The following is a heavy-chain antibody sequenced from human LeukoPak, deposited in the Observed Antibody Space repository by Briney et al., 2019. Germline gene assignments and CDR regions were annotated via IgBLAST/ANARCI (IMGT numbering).Heavy chain of an antibody. V-gene: IGHV3-20*04. D-gene: IGHD6-13*01. CDR1: GFTFDDYG. CDR3: ARVSRLGAAAGPTPYSLDY. Sequence: GGSLRLSCAASGFTFDDYGMSWVRQAPGKGLEWVSGINWNGGSTGYADSVKGRFTISRDNAKNSLYLQMNSLRAEDTAVYYCARVSRLGAAAGPTPYSLDYWGQGTLVTVSS. J-gene: IGHJ4*02. CDR2: INWNGGST.